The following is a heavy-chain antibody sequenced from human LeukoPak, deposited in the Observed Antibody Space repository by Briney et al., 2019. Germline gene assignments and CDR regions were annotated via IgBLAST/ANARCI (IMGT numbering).Heavy chain of an antibody. Sequence: GGSLRLSCAASGFTFSDYYMSWFRQAPGKGLECISYISKSGDSIYYADSVKGRFTVSKDNAKDSLYVQMNSLRAEDTAVYYCVRVRGSYAFDFWGQGTPLTVSS. CDR1: GFTFSDYY. CDR2: ISKSGDSI. D-gene: IGHD1-26*01. V-gene: IGHV3-11*01. CDR3: VRVRGSYAFDF. J-gene: IGHJ4*02.